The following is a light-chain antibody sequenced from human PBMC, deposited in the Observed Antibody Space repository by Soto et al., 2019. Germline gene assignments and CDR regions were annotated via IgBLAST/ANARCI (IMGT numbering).Light chain of an antibody. CDR1: QNFGNN. CDR2: GAS. CDR3: QQYNNWPLT. V-gene: IGKV3-15*01. Sequence: EVVLTQSPGTLSLYKGERATLSCRASQNFGNNFLAWYQQKPGQAPRLLIYGASTRATGIPARFSGSGSGTEFTLTISSLQSEDFAVYYCQQYNNWPLTFGGVTKVDIK. J-gene: IGKJ4*01.